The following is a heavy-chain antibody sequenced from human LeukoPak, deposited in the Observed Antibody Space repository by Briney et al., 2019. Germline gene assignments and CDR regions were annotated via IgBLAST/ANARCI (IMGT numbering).Heavy chain of an antibody. CDR2: ISDTGNT. D-gene: IGHD3-10*02. V-gene: IGHV3-23*01. J-gene: IGHJ6*04. CDR1: GFTFSSYA. Sequence: GGSLRLSCAASGFTFSSYAMSWVRQAPGKGLEWVSAISDTGNTYHADSVKGRFTISRDSSKNTLFLQMNSLRAEDTAVYYCAELGITMIGGVWGKGTTVTISS. CDR3: AELGITMIGGV.